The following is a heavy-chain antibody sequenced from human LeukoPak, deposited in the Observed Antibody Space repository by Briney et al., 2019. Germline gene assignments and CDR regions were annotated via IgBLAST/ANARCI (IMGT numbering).Heavy chain of an antibody. CDR1: GGTFISNA. J-gene: IGHJ4*02. Sequence: ASVKVSFKASGGTFISNAISWVRQAPGQGLEWMGGIIPIFGIANYAQKFQDRVTITADKSTSTAYMELSSLRSEDTAVYYCAKGVVVAPDVTPFDYWGQGTLVTVSS. D-gene: IGHD2-2*01. CDR3: AKGVVVAPDVTPFDY. CDR2: IIPIFGIA. V-gene: IGHV1-69*10.